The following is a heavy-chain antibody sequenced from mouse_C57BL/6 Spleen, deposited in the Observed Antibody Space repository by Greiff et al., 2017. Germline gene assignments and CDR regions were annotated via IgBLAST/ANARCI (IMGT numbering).Heavy chain of an antibody. D-gene: IGHD1-1*01. Sequence: QVQLKQSGAELVRPGTSVKVSCKASGYAFTNYLIEWVKQRPGQGLEWIGVINPGSGGTNYNEKFKGKATLTADKSSSTAYMQLSSLTSEDSAVYFCAREGGAYYYGSSYHWYFDVWGTGTTVTVSS. J-gene: IGHJ1*03. CDR3: AREGGAYYYGSSYHWYFDV. CDR2: INPGSGGT. V-gene: IGHV1-54*01. CDR1: GYAFTNYL.